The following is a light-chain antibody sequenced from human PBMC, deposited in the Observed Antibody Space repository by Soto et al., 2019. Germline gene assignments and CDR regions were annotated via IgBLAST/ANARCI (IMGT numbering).Light chain of an antibody. CDR1: SSDVGGYNY. CDR3: TSYTSSSTLEV. V-gene: IGLV2-14*01. J-gene: IGLJ1*01. CDR2: EVS. Sequence: SALTQPASVSGSPGQSITISCTGTSSDVGGYNYVSWYQQHPGKAPKLIIYEVSNRPTGVSNRFSGSKSGHTASLTISGLQSEDEADYFCTSYTSSSTLEVFGTGTKVTV.